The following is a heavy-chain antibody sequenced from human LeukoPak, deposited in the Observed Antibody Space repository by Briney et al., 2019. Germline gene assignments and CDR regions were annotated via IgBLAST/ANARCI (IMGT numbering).Heavy chain of an antibody. V-gene: IGHV4-59*01. CDR3: ARVSPLGYSYGYYFDY. J-gene: IGHJ4*02. CDR1: GGSISSYY. Sequence: SETLSLTCTVSGGSISSYYWSWIRQPPGKGLEWIGYIYYSGSTNYNPSLKSRVTISVDTSKNQFSLKLSSVTAADTAVYYCARVSPLGYSYGYYFDYWGQGTLVTVSS. D-gene: IGHD5-18*01. CDR2: IYYSGST.